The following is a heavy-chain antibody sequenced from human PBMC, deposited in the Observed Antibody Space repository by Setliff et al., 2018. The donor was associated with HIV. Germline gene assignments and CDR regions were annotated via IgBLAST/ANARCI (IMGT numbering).Heavy chain of an antibody. D-gene: IGHD1-1*01. V-gene: IGHV1-18*01. J-gene: IGHJ3*02. Sequence: ASVKVSCKASGYTFTTYGFNWVRQAPGQGLEWMGWISASSDNTNYAQKFQGRVTLTTDTSTNTVYMELKSLRSDDTAVYFCARGQLDRHLRSDVPFDIWGQGTMGTVS. CDR1: GYTFTTYG. CDR2: ISASSDNT. CDR3: ARGQLDRHLRSDVPFDI.